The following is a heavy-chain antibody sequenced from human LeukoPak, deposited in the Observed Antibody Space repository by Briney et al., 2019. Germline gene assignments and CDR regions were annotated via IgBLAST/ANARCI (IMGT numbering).Heavy chain of an antibody. CDR2: ISAYTGNT. J-gene: IGHJ4*02. V-gene: IGHV1-18*01. CDR3: AAAVLRRDGIAAAGTSAEFDY. CDR1: GYTFTSYG. D-gene: IGHD6-13*01. Sequence: GASVKVSCKASGYTFTSYGITWVRQAPGQGLEWMGWISAYTGNTKYPQNLQGRVTMTTDTSTSTAYMELSSLRSEDTAVYYCAAAVLRRDGIAAAGTSAEFDYWGQGTLVTVSS.